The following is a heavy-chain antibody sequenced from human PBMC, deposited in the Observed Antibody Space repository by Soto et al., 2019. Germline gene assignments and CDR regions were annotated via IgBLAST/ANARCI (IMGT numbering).Heavy chain of an antibody. Sequence: GWPHQQKGKGLEWIGSIYFSGTTYYNPSRKSRVTISADTSKNQFSLRLTSVTAADTAMYYCAKQKTAYDVGLRYW. CDR3: AKQKTAYDVGLRYW. V-gene: IGHV4-39*01. J-gene: IGHJ2*01. D-gene: IGHD3-10*02. CDR2: IYFSGTT.